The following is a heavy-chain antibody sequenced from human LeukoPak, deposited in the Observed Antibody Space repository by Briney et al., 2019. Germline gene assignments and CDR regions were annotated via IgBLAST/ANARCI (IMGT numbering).Heavy chain of an antibody. CDR2: ISYDGSFQ. D-gene: IGHD1-26*01. CDR1: GFTLSSHA. CDR3: VGEVGSRQMNS. Sequence: PGGSLRLSCSVSGFTLSSHAMHWVRQAPGKGLECVAYISYDGSFQYHADSVKGRFTISRDNSKDILYLQMNSLRVDDSATYYCVGEVGSRQMNSWGQGTLVTVSS. V-gene: IGHV3-30-3*01. J-gene: IGHJ5*02.